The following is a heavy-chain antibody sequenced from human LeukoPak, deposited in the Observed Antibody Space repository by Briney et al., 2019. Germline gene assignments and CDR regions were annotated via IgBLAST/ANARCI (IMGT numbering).Heavy chain of an antibody. J-gene: IGHJ4*02. CDR1: GGTFSSYA. D-gene: IGHD2-21*02. V-gene: IGHV1-69*04. CDR2: IIPILGIA. Sequence: ASVKVSCKASGGTFSSYAISWVRQAPGRGLEWMGRIIPILGIANYAQKFQGRVTITADKSTSTAYMELSSLRSEDTAVYYCARNFYCGGDCYRDYWGQGTLVTVSS. CDR3: ARNFYCGGDCYRDY.